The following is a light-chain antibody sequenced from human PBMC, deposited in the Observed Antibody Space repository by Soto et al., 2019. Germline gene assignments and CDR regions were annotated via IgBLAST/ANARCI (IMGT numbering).Light chain of an antibody. CDR3: SSYAGSSNV. CDR1: SSDVGGSNY. Sequence: QSVLTQPASVSGSPGQSITISCTGTSSDVGGSNYVSWYQQLPGKAPKLMIYDVSDRPSGVSNRFSGSKSGNTASLTVSGLQAEDEADYYCSSYAGSSNVFGTGTKVTV. V-gene: IGLV2-14*01. J-gene: IGLJ1*01. CDR2: DVS.